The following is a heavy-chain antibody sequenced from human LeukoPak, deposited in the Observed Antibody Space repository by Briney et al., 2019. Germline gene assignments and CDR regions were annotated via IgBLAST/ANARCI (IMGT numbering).Heavy chain of an antibody. J-gene: IGHJ4*02. CDR3: ARSISGTTGCLDS. CDR1: GGSISSGGYS. D-gene: IGHD1-7*01. V-gene: IGHV3-7*01. Sequence: ETLSLTCAVSGGSISSGGYSWSWVRQAPGKGLEWVANIKQDGSEKYYVDSVKGRFTISRDNAKKLLYLQMNSLRAEDTAFYYCARSISGTTGCLDSWGQGTLVTVSS. CDR2: IKQDGSEK.